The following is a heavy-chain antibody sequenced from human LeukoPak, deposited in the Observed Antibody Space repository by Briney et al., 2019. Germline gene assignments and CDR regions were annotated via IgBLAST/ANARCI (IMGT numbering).Heavy chain of an antibody. V-gene: IGHV3-30*02. CDR3: GKDPNGDYVGAFDM. Sequence: GGSLRLSCAASGFTFSSYGMHWVRQAPGKGLEWVAFIRYDGSNKYYADSVKGRFTISRDNSKNTLFLQVNSLRAEDTAVYYCGKDPNGDYVGAFDMWGQGTMVTVSP. CDR1: GFTFSSYG. D-gene: IGHD4-17*01. CDR2: IRYDGSNK. J-gene: IGHJ3*02.